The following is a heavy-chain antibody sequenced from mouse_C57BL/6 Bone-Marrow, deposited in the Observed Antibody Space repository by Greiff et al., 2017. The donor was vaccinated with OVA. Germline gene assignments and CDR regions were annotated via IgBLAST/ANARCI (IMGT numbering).Heavy chain of an antibody. D-gene: IGHD2-4*01. V-gene: IGHV1-62-2*01. Sequence: QVQLQQSGAELVKPGASVKLSCKASGYTFTEYTIHWVKQRSGQGLEWIGWFYPGSGSIKYNEKFKDKATLTADKSSSTAYMELSRLTSEDSAVYFCAGHGGYYDYAHWYFDVWGTGTTVTVSS. CDR1: GYTFTEYT. J-gene: IGHJ1*03. CDR2: FYPGSGSI. CDR3: AGHGGYYDYAHWYFDV.